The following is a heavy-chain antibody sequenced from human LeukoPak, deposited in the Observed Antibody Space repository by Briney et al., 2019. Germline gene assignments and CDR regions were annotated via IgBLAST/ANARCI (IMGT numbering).Heavy chain of an antibody. CDR3: ARYSGSYVFDY. V-gene: IGHV3-30*03. CDR2: ISYDGSNK. CDR1: GFTFSSYG. Sequence: GGSLRLSCAASGFTFSSYGMHWVRQAPGKGLEWVAVISYDGSNKYYADSVKGRFTISRDNSKNTLYLQMNSLRAEDTAVYYCARYSGSYVFDYWGQGTLVTVSS. J-gene: IGHJ4*02. D-gene: IGHD1-26*01.